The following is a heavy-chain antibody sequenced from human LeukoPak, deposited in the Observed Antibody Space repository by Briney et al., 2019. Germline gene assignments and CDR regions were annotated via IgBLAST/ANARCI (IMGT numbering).Heavy chain of an antibody. V-gene: IGHV4-34*01. Sequence: PSETLSLTCAVYGGSFSGYYWSWIRQPPGKGLEWIGEINHSGSTNYNPSLKSRVTISVDTSKNQFSLKLSSVTAADTAVYYCARGRNYDFWSGQYAALDYWGQGTLVTVSS. J-gene: IGHJ4*02. D-gene: IGHD3-3*01. CDR3: ARGRNYDFWSGQYAALDY. CDR2: INHSGST. CDR1: GGSFSGYY.